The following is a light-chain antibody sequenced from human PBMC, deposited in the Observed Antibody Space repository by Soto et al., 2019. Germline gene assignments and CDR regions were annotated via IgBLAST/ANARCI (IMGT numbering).Light chain of an antibody. CDR3: SSYRGFNNVL. J-gene: IGLJ2*01. CDR2: EVS. V-gene: IGLV2-14*01. Sequence: QSALTQPASVSGSPGQSITICCTGTSSDVGGYNYVSWYQQHPGKAPKLMIYEVSNRPSGVSNRFSGSKSGNTASLTISGLQAEGEADYYFSSYRGFNNVLFGGGTKLTVL. CDR1: SSDVGGYNY.